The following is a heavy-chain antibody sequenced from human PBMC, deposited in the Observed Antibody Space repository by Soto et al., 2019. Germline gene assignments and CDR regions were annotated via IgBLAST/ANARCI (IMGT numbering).Heavy chain of an antibody. CDR1: GYTFTGYY. D-gene: IGHD2-2*02. CDR2: INPNSGGT. CDR3: ARDPGSTSSHTDSGGMDV. J-gene: IGHJ6*02. Sequence: ASVKVSCKASGYTFTGYYMHWVRQAPGQGLEWMGWINPNSGGTNYAQKFQGRVTMTRDTSISTAYMELSRLRSDDTAVYYCARDPGSTSSHTDSGGMDVWGQGTTVTVSS. V-gene: IGHV1-2*02.